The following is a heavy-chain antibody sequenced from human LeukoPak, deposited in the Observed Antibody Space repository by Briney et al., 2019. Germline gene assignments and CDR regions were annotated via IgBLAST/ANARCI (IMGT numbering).Heavy chain of an antibody. V-gene: IGHV1-2*02. CDR2: INPNSGGT. D-gene: IGHD2-15*01. Sequence: ASVKVSCKASGYTCTGYYMHSVRQPPGQGLEWVGWINPNSGGTNYAQKFQGRVTMTRDTSISTAYMELSRLRSDDTAVYYCARLKIVVVVGATDDAFDIWGQGTMGTVSS. J-gene: IGHJ3*02. CDR3: ARLKIVVVVGATDDAFDI. CDR1: GYTCTGYY.